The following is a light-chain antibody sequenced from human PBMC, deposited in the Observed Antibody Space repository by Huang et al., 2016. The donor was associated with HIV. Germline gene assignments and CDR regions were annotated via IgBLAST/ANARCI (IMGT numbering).Light chain of an antibody. J-gene: IGKJ5*01. CDR2: GAS. V-gene: IGKV3-15*01. Sequence: EIVMTQSPATLSVSPGERATLSCRASQSVSSNLAWYQKKHGQAPRLLIYGASNRVTGVPARFRGSGSGTEFTLTISSLQSEDFAVYYCQQYDNGPIAFGQGTRLEI. CDR1: QSVSSN. CDR3: QQYDNGPIA.